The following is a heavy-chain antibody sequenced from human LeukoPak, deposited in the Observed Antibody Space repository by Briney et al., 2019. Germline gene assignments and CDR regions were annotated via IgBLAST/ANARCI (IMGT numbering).Heavy chain of an antibody. Sequence: SETLSLTCTVSGGSISSYYWSWIRQPPGKGLEWIGYIYYSGSTNYNPSLKSRVTISVDTSKNQFSLKLSSVTAADTAVYYCARASGYYTGYFDYWGQGTLVTVSS. CDR2: IYYSGST. D-gene: IGHD3-3*01. J-gene: IGHJ4*02. CDR1: GGSISSYY. V-gene: IGHV4-59*01. CDR3: ARASGYYTGYFDY.